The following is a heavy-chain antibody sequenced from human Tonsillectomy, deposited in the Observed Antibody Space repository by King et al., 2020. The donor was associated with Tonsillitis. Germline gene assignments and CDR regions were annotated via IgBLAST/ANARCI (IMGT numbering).Heavy chain of an antibody. CDR2: IYSGDTT. CDR3: ARDHGAGHDGFDF. Sequence: VQLVESGGGLIQPGGSLRLSCAASGFTVSNYCIHWVRQAPGKGLEWVSLIYSGDTTYYADSVRGRFTNSRDNFKNTLYLDMNALRVDDTAVYYCARDHGAGHDGFDFWGQGTMVTVSS. D-gene: IGHD6-19*01. CDR1: GFTVSNYC. J-gene: IGHJ3*01. V-gene: IGHV3-53*01.